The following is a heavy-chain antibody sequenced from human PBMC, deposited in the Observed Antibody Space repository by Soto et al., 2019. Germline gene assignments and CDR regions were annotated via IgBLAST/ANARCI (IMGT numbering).Heavy chain of an antibody. CDR3: ARDFNFIFDDYAHMRWNFDP. CDR1: GGSINTYY. Sequence: PSETLSLTCTVPGGSINTYYWSWIRQSAGKGLEWIGRVYTTGSTTYNPSLKSRVTISVYTSRKQFSLSLRSVTAADTAVYYGARDFNFIFDDYAHMRWNFDPWAQGTMVPVSS. J-gene: IGHJ5*02. CDR2: VYTTGST. V-gene: IGHV4-4*07. D-gene: IGHD3-3*02.